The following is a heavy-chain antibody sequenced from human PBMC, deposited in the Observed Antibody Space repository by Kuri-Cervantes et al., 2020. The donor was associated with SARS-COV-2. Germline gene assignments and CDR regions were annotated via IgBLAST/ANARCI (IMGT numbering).Heavy chain of an antibody. V-gene: IGHV3-7*01. CDR3: ARGGSTISLDY. D-gene: IGHD5/OR15-5a*01. J-gene: IGHJ4*02. CDR1: GFTFSSYW. Sequence: GESLKISCAASGFTFSSYWMSWVHQAPGKGLEWVANIKQDGGEKYYVDSVKGRFTISRDNAKNSLYLQMNSLRAEDTAVYYCARGGSTISLDYWGQGTLVTVSS. CDR2: IKQDGGEK.